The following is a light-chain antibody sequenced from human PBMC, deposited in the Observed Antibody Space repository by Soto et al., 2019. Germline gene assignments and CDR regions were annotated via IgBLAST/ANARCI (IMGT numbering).Light chain of an antibody. CDR2: GAS. J-gene: IGKJ1*01. CDR3: QQYGSSPPRT. V-gene: IGKV3-20*01. Sequence: EIVLTQSPGTLSLSPGERATLSCRASQSVSSSYLAWYQQKPGQAPRLLIYGASSRATGIPDRFSGSGSGTDFTLTISRLEPEDFAVYYCQQYGSSPPRTFGQGTQ. CDR1: QSVSSSY.